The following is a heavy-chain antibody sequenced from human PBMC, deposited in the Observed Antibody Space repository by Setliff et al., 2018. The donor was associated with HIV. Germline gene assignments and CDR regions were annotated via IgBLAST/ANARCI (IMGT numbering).Heavy chain of an antibody. Sequence: GVLRLSCTASGFTFGDYAMSWVRQAPGKGLEWVGFIRSKAYGGTTEYAASVKGRFTISRDDSKSIAYLQMNSLKTEDTAVYYCTRPTGWYLGRETDYWGQGTLVTVSS. V-gene: IGHV3-49*04. D-gene: IGHD6-19*01. CDR1: GFTFGDYA. CDR2: IRSKAYGGTT. CDR3: TRPTGWYLGRETDY. J-gene: IGHJ4*02.